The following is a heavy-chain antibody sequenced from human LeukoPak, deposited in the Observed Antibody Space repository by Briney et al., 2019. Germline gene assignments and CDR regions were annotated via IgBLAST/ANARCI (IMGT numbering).Heavy chain of an antibody. D-gene: IGHD6-13*01. CDR1: GYSISSGYY. J-gene: IGHJ4*02. Sequence: SETLSLTCTVSGYSISSGYYWGWIRQPPGKGLEWIGSIYHSGRTFYNPSLKSRVTISVDTSKNQFSLKLTSVTAADTAVYYCARDYTSSSWYTGVGYFDYWGQGTLVTVSS. V-gene: IGHV4-38-2*02. CDR2: IYHSGRT. CDR3: ARDYTSSSWYTGVGYFDY.